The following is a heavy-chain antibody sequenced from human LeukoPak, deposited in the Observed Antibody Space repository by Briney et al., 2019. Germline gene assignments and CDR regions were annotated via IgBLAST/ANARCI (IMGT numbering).Heavy chain of an antibody. J-gene: IGHJ4*02. CDR2: IRSKANSYAT. V-gene: IGHV3-73*01. CDR1: GFTFSGSA. D-gene: IGHD1-26*01. Sequence: PGGSLRLSCAASGFTFSGSAMHWVRQASGRGLEWVGRIRSKANSYATAYAASVKGRFTISRDDSKNTAYLQMNSLKTEDTAVYYCTRQELVGATNGDYWGQGTLVTVSS. CDR3: TRQELVGATNGDY.